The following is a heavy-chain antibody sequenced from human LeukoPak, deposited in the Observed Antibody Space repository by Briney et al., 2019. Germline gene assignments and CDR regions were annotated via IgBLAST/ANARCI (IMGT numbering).Heavy chain of an antibody. D-gene: IGHD6-19*01. CDR3: ARPPGSSGPNHDAFDI. V-gene: IGHV1-2*02. CDR2: INPNSGGA. CDR1: GYTFTGYY. J-gene: IGHJ3*02. Sequence: ASVKVSCKASGYTFTGYYMHWVRQAPGQGLEWMGWINPNSGGANYAQKFQGRVTITADKSTSTAYMELSSLRSEDTAVYYCARPPGSSGPNHDAFDIWGQGTMVTVSS.